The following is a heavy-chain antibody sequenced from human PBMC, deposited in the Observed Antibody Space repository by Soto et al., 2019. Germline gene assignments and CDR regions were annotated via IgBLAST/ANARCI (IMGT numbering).Heavy chain of an antibody. J-gene: IGHJ4*02. D-gene: IGHD2-15*01. CDR3: ARVYGGYLDY. V-gene: IGHV4-59*01. Sequence: SETLSLTCTVSGRMISSYQWSWIRQPPGKGLEWIGYIYYSGSTNYNLSLKSRVTISVDTSKNQFPLKLSSVTAADTAVYYCARVYGGYLDYWGQGTLVTVS. CDR2: IYYSGST. CDR1: GRMISSYQ.